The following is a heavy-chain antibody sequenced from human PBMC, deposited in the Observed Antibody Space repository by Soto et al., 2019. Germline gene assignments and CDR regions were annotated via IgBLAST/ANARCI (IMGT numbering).Heavy chain of an antibody. CDR2: INTYSGGT. V-gene: IGHV1-2*02. J-gene: IGHJ4*02. CDR1: GYTFTDYY. Sequence: ASVKVSCKASGYTFTDYYIHWVRQAPGQRLEWIGWINTYSGGTDYAQKFHGRVTMTRDTSITTAFMELTRLRSDDTAVYYCAREGETSKASDLDYWGQGTLVTVSS. CDR3: AREGETSKASDLDY. D-gene: IGHD3-16*01.